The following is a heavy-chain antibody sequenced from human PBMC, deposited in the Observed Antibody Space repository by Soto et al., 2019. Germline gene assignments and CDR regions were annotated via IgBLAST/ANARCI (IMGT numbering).Heavy chain of an antibody. V-gene: IGHV3-23*01. Sequence: EVQPLESGGGLVQPGGSLRLSCAASGFTFSNSAMSWVRQAPGKGLEWVSVISGSGGSTYYADSVKGRFTISRDNSKNTLYLHMNSLRAEDAAVYYCAKDRGEYTSSPCDSWGQGTLVTVSS. J-gene: IGHJ4*02. CDR3: AKDRGEYTSSPCDS. CDR1: GFTFSNSA. D-gene: IGHD3-10*01. CDR2: ISGSGGST.